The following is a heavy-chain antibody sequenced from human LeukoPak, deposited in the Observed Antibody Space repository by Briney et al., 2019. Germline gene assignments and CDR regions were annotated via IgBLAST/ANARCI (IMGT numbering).Heavy chain of an antibody. V-gene: IGHV4-34*01. CDR1: GGSFNGYY. J-gene: IGHJ4*02. D-gene: IGHD6-25*01. Sequence: NPSETLSLTCAVYGGSFNGYYWSWIRQPPGKGLEWIGEINHSGSTNYNPSLKSRVTISVDTSKNQFSLKLSSVTAADTAVYYCARARLVHIAPGSYFDYWGQGTLVTVSS. CDR3: ARARLVHIAPGSYFDY. CDR2: INHSGST.